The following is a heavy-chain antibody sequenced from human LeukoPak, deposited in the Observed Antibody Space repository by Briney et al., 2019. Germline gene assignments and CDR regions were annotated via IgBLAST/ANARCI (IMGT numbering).Heavy chain of an antibody. V-gene: IGHV1-3*03. Sequence: GASVKVSGKASGYTFTSYAMHWVRQAPGQRLEWMGWINAGNGNTKYSQEFQGRVTITRDTSASTAYMELSSLRSEDMAVYYCARAPGAAQGAFDIWGQGTMVTVSS. J-gene: IGHJ3*02. CDR1: GYTFTSYA. CDR3: ARAPGAAQGAFDI. D-gene: IGHD6-6*01. CDR2: INAGNGNT.